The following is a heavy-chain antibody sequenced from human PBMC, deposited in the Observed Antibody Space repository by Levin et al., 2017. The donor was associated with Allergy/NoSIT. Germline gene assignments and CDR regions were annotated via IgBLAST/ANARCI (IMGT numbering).Heavy chain of an antibody. CDR2: INHSGST. D-gene: IGHD6-19*01. V-gene: IGHV4-34*01. Sequence: PSETLSLTCAVYGGSFSGYYWSWIRQPPGKGLEWIGEINHSGSTNYNPSLKSRVTISVDTSKNQFSLKLSSVTAADTAVYYCARESGAVAGQFDYWGQGTLVTVSS. CDR1: GGSFSGYY. J-gene: IGHJ4*02. CDR3: ARESGAVAGQFDY.